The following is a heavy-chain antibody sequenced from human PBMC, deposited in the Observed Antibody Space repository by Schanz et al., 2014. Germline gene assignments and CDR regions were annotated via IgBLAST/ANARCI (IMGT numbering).Heavy chain of an antibody. D-gene: IGHD3-22*01. CDR1: GYTFTSDS. CDR3: AREVGLYDRGWFDP. J-gene: IGHJ5*02. CDR2: INPSGGIT. Sequence: QVQLVQSGAEVKKPGASVKVSCKASGYTFTSDSMHWVRQAPGQGLEWMGMINPSGGITNYAQRFQGRVTITADKSSDTAYMELSSLRSEDTAVYYCAREVGLYDRGWFDPWGQGTLVIVSS. V-gene: IGHV1-46*01.